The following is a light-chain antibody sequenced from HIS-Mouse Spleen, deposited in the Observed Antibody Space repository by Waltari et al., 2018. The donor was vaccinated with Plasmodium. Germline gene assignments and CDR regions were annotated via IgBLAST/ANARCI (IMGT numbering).Light chain of an antibody. Sequence: EIVLTQSPGTLSLSPGERASQSVSSSYLAWYQQKPGQAPRLIIYGASSRATGIPDRFSGSGSGTDFTLTISRLEPEDFAVYYCQQYGSSRTFGQGTKVEIK. J-gene: IGKJ1*01. CDR3: QQYGSSRT. CDR1: QSVSSSY. V-gene: IGKV3-20*01. CDR2: GAS.